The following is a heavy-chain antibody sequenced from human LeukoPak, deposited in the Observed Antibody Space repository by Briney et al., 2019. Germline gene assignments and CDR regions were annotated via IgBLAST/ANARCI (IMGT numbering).Heavy chain of an antibody. CDR1: GFTFSSYA. D-gene: IGHD3-3*01. J-gene: IGHJ4*02. CDR3: AKDSSLRFLEWLLSAYFDY. CDR2: ISGSGGST. Sequence: PGGSLRLSCAASGFTFSSYAMSWVRQAPGKGLEWVSAISGSGGSTYYADSVKGRFTISRDNSKNTLYLQMNSLRAEDTAVYYCAKDSSLRFLEWLLSAYFDYWGQGTLVTVSS. V-gene: IGHV3-23*01.